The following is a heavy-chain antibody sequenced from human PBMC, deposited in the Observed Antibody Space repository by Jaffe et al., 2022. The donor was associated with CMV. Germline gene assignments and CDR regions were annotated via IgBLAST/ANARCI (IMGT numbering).Heavy chain of an antibody. CDR2: INHSGST. D-gene: IGHD5-12*01. Sequence: QVQLQQWGAGLLKPSETLSLTCAVYGGSFSGYYWSWIRQPPGKGLEWIGEINHSGSTNYNPSLKSRVTISVDTSKNQFSLKLSSVTAADTAVYYCAREPESGDSGYGVQDYWGQGTLVTVSS. CDR1: GGSFSGYY. J-gene: IGHJ4*02. CDR3: AREPESGDSGYGVQDY. V-gene: IGHV4-34*01.